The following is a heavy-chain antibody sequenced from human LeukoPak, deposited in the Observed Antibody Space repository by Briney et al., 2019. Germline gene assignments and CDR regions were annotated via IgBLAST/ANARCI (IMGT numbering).Heavy chain of an antibody. J-gene: IGHJ4*02. Sequence: SETLSLTCAVYGGSFSGYYWSWIRQPPGKGLEWIGEINHSGSTNYNPSLKSRVTISVDTSKNQFSLKLSSVTAADTAVYYCASGCTAFTLFDYWGQGTLVTVSS. CDR3: ASGCTAFTLFDY. CDR1: GGSFSGYY. V-gene: IGHV4-34*01. D-gene: IGHD2-2*01. CDR2: INHSGST.